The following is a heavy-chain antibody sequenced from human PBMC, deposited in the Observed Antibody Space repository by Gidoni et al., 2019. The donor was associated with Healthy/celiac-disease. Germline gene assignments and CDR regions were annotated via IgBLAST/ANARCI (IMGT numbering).Heavy chain of an antibody. CDR3: ARDQDFDSGNDLGFRVGHYYYGMDV. J-gene: IGHJ6*02. CDR2: INSDGSST. D-gene: IGHD5-12*01. Sequence: EVQLVESGGGLVQPGGSLRLSCAASGFTFSRYWMHWVRQAPGKGLVWVSRINSDGSSTSYADSVKGRFTISRDNAKNTLYLQMNSLRAEDTAVYYCARDQDFDSGNDLGFRVGHYYYGMDVWGQGTTVTVSS. V-gene: IGHV3-74*01. CDR1: GFTFSRYW.